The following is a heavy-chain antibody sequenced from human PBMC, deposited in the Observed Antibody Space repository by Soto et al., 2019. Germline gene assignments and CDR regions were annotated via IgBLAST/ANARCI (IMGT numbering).Heavy chain of an antibody. Sequence: GASVKVSCKASGYTFTGYYMHWVRQAPGQGLEWMGWINPNSGGTNYAQKFQGRVTMTRDTSINTAYMDLTRLRSDDTAVYFCETLPLGTGVDYWGQGTLVTVSS. J-gene: IGHJ4*02. CDR1: GYTFTGYY. CDR3: ETLPLGTGVDY. V-gene: IGHV1-2*02. D-gene: IGHD7-27*01. CDR2: INPNSGGT.